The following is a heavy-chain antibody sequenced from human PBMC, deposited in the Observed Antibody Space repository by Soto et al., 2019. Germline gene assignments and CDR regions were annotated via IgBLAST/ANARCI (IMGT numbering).Heavy chain of an antibody. J-gene: IGHJ4*02. D-gene: IGHD3-16*01. CDR3: GTGLENHYNYDY. CDR1: GFTFSNHV. CDR2: INSRGDNT. V-gene: IGHV3-23*01. Sequence: EVQLLESGGGLVQPGGSLRLSCAASGFTFSNHVLSWVRQAPGKGPEWVSSINSRGDNTYYAGSVRGRFSISRDNSKSTLYLQRNSLMSEDTAVYDCGTGLENHYNYDYWGQGTLVTVSS.